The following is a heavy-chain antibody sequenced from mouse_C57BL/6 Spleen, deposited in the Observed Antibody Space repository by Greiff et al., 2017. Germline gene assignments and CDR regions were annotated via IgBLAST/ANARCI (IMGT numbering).Heavy chain of an antibody. CDR2: INPSTGGT. J-gene: IGHJ2*01. CDR1: GYSFTGYY. CDR3: ASFYYGSSYFDY. Sequence: VQLKQSGPELVKPGASVKISCKASGYSFTGYYMNWVKQSPEKSLEWIGEINPSTGGTTYNQKFKAKATLTVDKSSSPAYMQLKSLTSEDSAVYYCASFYYGSSYFDYWGQGTTLTVSS. V-gene: IGHV1-42*01. D-gene: IGHD1-1*01.